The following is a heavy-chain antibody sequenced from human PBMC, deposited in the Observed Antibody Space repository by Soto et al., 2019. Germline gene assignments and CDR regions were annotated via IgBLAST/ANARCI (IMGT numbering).Heavy chain of an antibody. J-gene: IGHJ4*02. CDR3: ARGDYYDSSGYYGPDY. CDR1: GYTFTSYC. Sequence: ASVKVSCKASGYTFTSYCISWVRQAPGQGLEWMGWISAYNGNTNYAQKLQGRVTMTTDTSTSTAYMELRSLRSDDTAVYYCARGDYYDSSGYYGPDYWGQGTLVNVSS. CDR2: ISAYNGNT. V-gene: IGHV1-18*01. D-gene: IGHD3-22*01.